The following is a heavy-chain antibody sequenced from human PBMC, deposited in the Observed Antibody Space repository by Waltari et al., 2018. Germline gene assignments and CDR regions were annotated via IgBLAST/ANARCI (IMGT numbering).Heavy chain of an antibody. D-gene: IGHD3-9*01. V-gene: IGHV3-49*03. CDR1: GFTFGDYA. J-gene: IGHJ4*02. CDR3: TRFAPIRYFDY. CDR2: IRSKAYGGTT. Sequence: EVQLVESGGGLVQPGRSLRLSCTASGFTFGDYAMGWFRQAPGKGLEWVGFIRSKAYGGTTEYAASVKGRFTISRDDSKSIAYLQMNSLKTEDTAVYYCTRFAPIRYFDYWGQGTLVTVSS.